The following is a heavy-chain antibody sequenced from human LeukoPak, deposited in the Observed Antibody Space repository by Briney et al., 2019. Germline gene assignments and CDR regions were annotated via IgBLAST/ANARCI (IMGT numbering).Heavy chain of an antibody. CDR1: GDSISSGDYY. CDR3: ARGPYSYDSSGAFDI. J-gene: IGHJ3*02. D-gene: IGHD3-22*01. V-gene: IGHV4-61*02. Sequence: SETLSLTCTVSGDSISSGDYYWSWIRQPAGKGLEWIGRISSSGSTNYNPSLKSRVTISVDTSKNRFSLKLSSVTAADTAVYFCARGPYSYDSSGAFDIWGRGTMVTVSS. CDR2: ISSSGST.